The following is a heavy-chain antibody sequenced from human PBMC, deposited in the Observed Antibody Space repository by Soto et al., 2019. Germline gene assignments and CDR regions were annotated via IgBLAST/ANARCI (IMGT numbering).Heavy chain of an antibody. CDR3: APRSPEFDY. J-gene: IGHJ4*02. CDR2: ISTDKGKT. V-gene: IGHV1-18*01. Sequence: QVQLVQSGPEVKKPGASVKVSCKTSGYTFTSYGISWVRQAPGQGLEWMGWISTDKGKTNYAQKFQGRVTMTTDTSTSTAYMELRSLRSDDTAVHYCAPRSPEFDYWGQGTLVTVSS. CDR1: GYTFTSYG.